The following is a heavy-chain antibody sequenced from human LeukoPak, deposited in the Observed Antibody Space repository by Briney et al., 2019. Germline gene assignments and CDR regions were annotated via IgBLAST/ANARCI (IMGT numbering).Heavy chain of an antibody. V-gene: IGHV4-39*07. J-gene: IGHJ6*03. D-gene: IGHD3-22*01. CDR2: IYYSGST. Sequence: SETLSLTCAVSGGSISSNSYYWGWIRQPPGTGLEWIGSIYYSGSTYYNPSLKSRVTISVDTSKNQFSLKLSSVTAADTAVYYCARSAGSSGYYYEAYYYYYMDVWGKGTTVTVSS. CDR1: GGSISSNSYY. CDR3: ARSAGSSGYYYEAYYYYYMDV.